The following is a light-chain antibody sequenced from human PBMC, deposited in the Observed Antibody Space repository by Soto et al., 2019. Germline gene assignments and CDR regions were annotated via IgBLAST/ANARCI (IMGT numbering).Light chain of an antibody. Sequence: QSALTQPASVSGSPGQSITISCTGTSSDVGSYNLVSWYQQHPGEAPKLMIYEGTKRPSGVSNRFSGSKSGNTASLTISGLQAEDEADYYCCSYAGSTTWVFGGGTKLTVL. V-gene: IGLV2-23*01. CDR1: SSDVGSYNL. CDR3: CSYAGSTTWV. CDR2: EGT. J-gene: IGLJ3*02.